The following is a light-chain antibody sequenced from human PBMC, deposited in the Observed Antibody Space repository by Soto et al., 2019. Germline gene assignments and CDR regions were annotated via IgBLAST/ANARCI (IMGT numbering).Light chain of an antibody. J-gene: IGKJ1*01. CDR3: QQRTNWLWT. V-gene: IGKV3-11*01. Sequence: TQSPGTLSLYPEERAILSCGASQSVGSLLAWYQHIPGQAPRLLIFDASYRAAGIAARFRGSGSGTDFTLTIDSLEPEDVAVYYCQQRTNWLWTFGPGSKVDIK. CDR2: DAS. CDR1: QSVGSL.